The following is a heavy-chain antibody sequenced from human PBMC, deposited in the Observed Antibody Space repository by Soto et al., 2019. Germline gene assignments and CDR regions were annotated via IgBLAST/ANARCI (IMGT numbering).Heavy chain of an antibody. Sequence: RGSLRLSCAPSGFSFSDSYMSWIRQAPGKGLEWISYISPRSTFRDYADSVKGRFTISRDSVKNSLYLQMNNLTADDTGVYYCARGGGGGLFDPWGQGSVVTVSS. J-gene: IGHJ5*02. CDR1: GFSFSDSY. V-gene: IGHV3-11*06. CDR2: ISPRSTFR. CDR3: ARGGGGGLFDP. D-gene: IGHD2-21*01.